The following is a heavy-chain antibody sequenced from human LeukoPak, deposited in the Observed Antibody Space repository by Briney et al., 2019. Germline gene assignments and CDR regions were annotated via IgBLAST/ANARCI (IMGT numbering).Heavy chain of an antibody. CDR1: GGSISSSSYY. CDR2: ISYSGSP. J-gene: IGHJ4*02. CDR3: ASSIWTATEEN. D-gene: IGHD3/OR15-3a*01. Sequence: SETLSLTCTVSGGSISSSSYYWGWIRQPPGKGLEWIGSISYSGSPYYNPSLKSRVTISVDTSKNQFSLKLSSVTAADTAVYYCASSIWTATEENWGQGTLVTVSS. V-gene: IGHV4-39*01.